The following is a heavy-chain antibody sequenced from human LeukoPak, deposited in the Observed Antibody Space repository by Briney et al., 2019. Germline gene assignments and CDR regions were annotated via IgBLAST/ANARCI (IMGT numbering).Heavy chain of an antibody. CDR3: ARAPAEIGGYYPEYFRH. V-gene: IGHV3-74*01. J-gene: IGHJ1*01. D-gene: IGHD3-22*01. CDR1: GFNFSRYW. CDR2: IKSDGST. Sequence: GGSLRLSCAASGFNFSRYWMHWVRQAPGKGLVWVSRIKSDGSTNYADSAKGRFTISRDNAKNTVSLQMNSLRAEDTGVYYCARAPAEIGGYYPEYFRHWGQGTLVTVSS.